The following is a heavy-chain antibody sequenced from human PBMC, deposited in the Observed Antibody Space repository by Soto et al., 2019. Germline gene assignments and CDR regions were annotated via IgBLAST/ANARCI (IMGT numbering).Heavy chain of an antibody. CDR1: EFTVSSNY. J-gene: IGHJ6*02. CDR2: IYSGGST. CDR3: AGRVGATNYGMDV. D-gene: IGHD1-26*01. Sequence: GGSLRLSCAASEFTVSSNYMNWVRQAPGKGLECVLTIYSGGSTYYADSVKGRFTISRDNSKNTLYLQMNNLRAEDTAVYYCAGRVGATNYGMDVWGQGTTVTVSS. V-gene: IGHV3-53*01.